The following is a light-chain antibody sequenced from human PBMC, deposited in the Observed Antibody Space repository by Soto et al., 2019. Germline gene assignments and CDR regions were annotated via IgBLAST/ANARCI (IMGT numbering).Light chain of an antibody. CDR3: QSYESSLSCWV. J-gene: IGLJ3*02. V-gene: IGLV1-40*01. Sequence: QSVLTQPPSVSGAPGQRVTISCTGSSSNIGAGYDVHWYQQLPGTAPKLIIYGNSNRPSGVPDRFSGSKSGTSASLAITGLQAEDEADYYCQSYESSLSCWVFGGETKLTVL. CDR2: GNS. CDR1: SSNIGAGYD.